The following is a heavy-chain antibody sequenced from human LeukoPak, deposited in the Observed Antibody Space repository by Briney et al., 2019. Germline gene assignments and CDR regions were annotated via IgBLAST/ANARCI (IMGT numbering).Heavy chain of an antibody. CDR1: GGSISSYY. CDR2: IYYSGST. CDR3: FRMESFGVVIRDF. J-gene: IGHJ4*02. V-gene: IGHV4-59*08. Sequence: SETLSLTCTVSGGSISSYYWSWIRQPPGKGLEWIGYIYYSGSTNYNPSLKSRVTISVDTSKNQFSLKLSSVTAADTAVYYCFRMESFGVVIRDFWGQGTLVTVSS. D-gene: IGHD3-3*01.